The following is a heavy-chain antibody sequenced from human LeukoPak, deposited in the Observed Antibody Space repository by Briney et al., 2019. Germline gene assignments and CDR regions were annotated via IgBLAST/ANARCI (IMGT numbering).Heavy chain of an antibody. CDR2: ISSSGSTI. CDR3: ATYDDYDSSGYYYLFGY. D-gene: IGHD3-22*01. Sequence: GGSLRLSCAASGFTFSSYEMNWVRQAPGKGLEWVSYISSSGSTIYYADSVKGRFTISRDNAQNSLYLQMNSLRAEDTAVYYCATYDDYDSSGYYYLFGYCGRGTLVTVSS. J-gene: IGHJ4*02. V-gene: IGHV3-48*03. CDR1: GFTFSSYE.